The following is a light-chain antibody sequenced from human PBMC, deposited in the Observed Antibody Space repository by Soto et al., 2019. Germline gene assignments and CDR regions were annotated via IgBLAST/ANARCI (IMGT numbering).Light chain of an antibody. V-gene: IGKV3-15*01. Sequence: EIVMTQSPATLSVSPGESAALSCRASQSVSSDLAWYQQKPGQAYRLLIYGASTRVTGIPARFSGTGSGTEFTLTISSLQSEDLAVYYCQQYNSWPPTFGQGTKVDIK. CDR2: GAS. CDR1: QSVSSD. J-gene: IGKJ1*01. CDR3: QQYNSWPPT.